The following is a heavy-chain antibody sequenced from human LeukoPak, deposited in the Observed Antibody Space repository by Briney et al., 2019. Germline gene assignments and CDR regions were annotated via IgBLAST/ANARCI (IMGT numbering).Heavy chain of an antibody. CDR1: GGSVSSGSYY. J-gene: IGHJ3*01. Sequence: PSETLSLTCTVSGGSVSSGSYYWSWVRQPPGKGLEWIGHIYYTGTTNYNPSLKSRVAISVDTSRNQFSLKLSSVTAADTAVYYCARDSHYFGSGTYFDDTFDVWGQGTMVTVSS. V-gene: IGHV4-61*01. CDR3: ARDSHYFGSGTYFDDTFDV. CDR2: IYYTGTT. D-gene: IGHD3-10*01.